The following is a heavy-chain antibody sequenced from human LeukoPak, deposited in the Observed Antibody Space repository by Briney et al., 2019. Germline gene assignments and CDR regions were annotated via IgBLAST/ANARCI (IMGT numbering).Heavy chain of an antibody. CDR3: ARDRRWLRLGWFDP. J-gene: IGHJ5*02. CDR1: GYTFTGYY. D-gene: IGHD5-12*01. V-gene: IGHV1-2*02. Sequence: VASVKVSCKASGYTFTGYYMHWVRQAPGQGLEWMGWINPNSGGTNCAQKFQGRVTMTRDTSISTAYMELSRLRSDDTAVYYCARDRRWLRLGWFDPWGQGTLVTVSS. CDR2: INPNSGGT.